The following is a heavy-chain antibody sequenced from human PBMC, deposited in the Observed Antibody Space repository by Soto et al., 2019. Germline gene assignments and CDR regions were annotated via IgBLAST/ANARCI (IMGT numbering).Heavy chain of an antibody. D-gene: IGHD3-10*01. V-gene: IGHV4-61*01. Sequence: QVQLQESGPGLVKPSETLSLTCSVSGVSVNSGNYYWHWIRQPPGKGLEWIGHIYYSGSTNYNPSLKSRVTISLDMSKNQFSLKLSSVTAADTAVYYCFSSRGYWGQGTLVTVFS. CDR3: FSSRGY. CDR1: GVSVNSGNYY. CDR2: IYYSGST. J-gene: IGHJ4*02.